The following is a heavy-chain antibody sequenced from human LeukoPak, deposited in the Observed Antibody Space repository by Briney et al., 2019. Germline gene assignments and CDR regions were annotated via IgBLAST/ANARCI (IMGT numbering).Heavy chain of an antibody. Sequence: PGGPLRLSCAASGFTFSDHWMSWVRQAPGKGLEWVAKIKRDGSEKYHVDSVKGRFTISRDNTKNSLYLQMNSLRAEDTAVYYCARESTTGWYYFDYWGQGILVTVSS. CDR1: GFTFSDHW. J-gene: IGHJ4*02. CDR3: ARESTTGWYYFDY. V-gene: IGHV3-7*01. CDR2: IKRDGSEK. D-gene: IGHD6-19*01.